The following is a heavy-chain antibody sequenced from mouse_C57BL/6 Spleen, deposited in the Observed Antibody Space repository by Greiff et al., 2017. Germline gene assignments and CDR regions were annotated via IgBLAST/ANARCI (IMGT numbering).Heavy chain of an antibody. D-gene: IGHD1-1*01. CDR3: ARGSHYYGSSYDFDD. V-gene: IGHV2-6*03. CDR1: GFSLTSYG. Sequence: VKVVESGPGLVAPSQSLSITCTVSGFSLTSYGVHWVRQPPGKGLEWLVVIWSDGSTTYNSALKSRLSISKDNSKSQVFLKMNSLQTDDTAMYYCARGSHYYGSSYDFDDWGQGTTLTVSS. CDR2: IWSDGST. J-gene: IGHJ2*01.